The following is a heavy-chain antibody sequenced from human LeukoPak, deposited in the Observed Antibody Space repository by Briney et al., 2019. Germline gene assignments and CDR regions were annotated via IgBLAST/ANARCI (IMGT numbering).Heavy chain of an antibody. V-gene: IGHV4-34*01. J-gene: IGHJ3*02. CDR2: IKHSGST. D-gene: IGHD2-2*01. CDR1: GGSFSGYC. CDR3: VGYCSSTSCSDAFDI. Sequence: SETLSLTCAVYGGSFSGYCWRWLRQPPGKGMEWIGEIKHSGSTNYNPPLKSRVTISVDTSKNQFPLKLSSVTAADTAVYYCVGYCSSTSCSDAFDIWGQGTMVTVSS.